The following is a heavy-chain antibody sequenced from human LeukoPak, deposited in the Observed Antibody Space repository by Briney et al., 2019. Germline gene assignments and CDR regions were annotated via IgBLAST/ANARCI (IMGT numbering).Heavy chain of an antibody. V-gene: IGHV3-53*01. D-gene: IGHD2-15*01. CDR3: AKEPYCSGGSCYPYYFDY. J-gene: IGHJ4*02. CDR2: IHSDGNT. Sequence: GGSLRLSCAASGFSVSNNYMNWVRQAPGKGLEWVSVIHSDGNTYYADSVEGRFTISRDKSKNTLYLQMNSLRAEDTAVYYCAKEPYCSGGSCYPYYFDYWGQGTLVTVSS. CDR1: GFSVSNNY.